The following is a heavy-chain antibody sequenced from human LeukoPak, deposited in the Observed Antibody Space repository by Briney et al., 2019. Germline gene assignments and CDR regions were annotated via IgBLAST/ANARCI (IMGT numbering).Heavy chain of an antibody. V-gene: IGHV3-23*01. D-gene: IGHD1-26*01. CDR1: GFTFSSYA. Sequence: PGGSLRLSRAASGFTFSSYAMSWVRQAPGKGLEWVSAISGSGGSTYYADSVKGRFTISRDNSKNTLYLQMNSLRAEDTAVYYCAKRERGSYSLDYWGQGTLVTVSS. CDR3: AKRERGSYSLDY. CDR2: ISGSGGST. J-gene: IGHJ4*02.